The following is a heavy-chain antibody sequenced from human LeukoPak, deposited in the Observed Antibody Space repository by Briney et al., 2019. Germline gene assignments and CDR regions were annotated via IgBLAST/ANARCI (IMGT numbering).Heavy chain of an antibody. CDR3: ARARAVAGDNWFDP. Sequence: GRSLRLSCAASGFTFSSYGMHWVRQAPGKGLEWVAVISYDGSNKYYADSVKGRFTISRDNSKNTLYLQMNSLRAEDTAVYYCARARAVAGDNWFDPWGQGTLVTVSP. J-gene: IGHJ5*02. D-gene: IGHD6-19*01. CDR1: GFTFSSYG. V-gene: IGHV3-30*03. CDR2: ISYDGSNK.